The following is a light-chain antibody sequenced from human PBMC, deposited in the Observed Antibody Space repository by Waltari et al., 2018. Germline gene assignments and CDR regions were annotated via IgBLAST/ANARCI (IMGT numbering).Light chain of an antibody. CDR3: HSRDTTSTRL. J-gene: IGLJ2*01. CDR1: SPRRFY. CDR2: GQN. Sequence: SSELTQDPAVSVALGQTVRTTCQGDSPRRFYASWYQQRPGQAPLLVLYGQNNRPSGIPDRFSGSTSGNTASLTITRAQAEDEGDYFCHSRDTTSTRLFGGGTRVTV. V-gene: IGLV3-19*01.